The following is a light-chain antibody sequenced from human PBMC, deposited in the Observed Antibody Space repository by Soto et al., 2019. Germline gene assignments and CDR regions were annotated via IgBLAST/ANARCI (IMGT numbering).Light chain of an antibody. CDR1: QTVSSSY. CDR2: GAS. V-gene: IGKV3-20*01. J-gene: IGKJ1*01. Sequence: ETVLTQSPGTLSLSPGERATLSCRASQTVSSSYLAWYQQKPGQAPRLLIYGASSRATGIPDRFSGSGSGTDFTLTISRLETEDFAVYYCQQYCQQYGSSPSSWTFGKGTRVEIK. CDR3: QQYCQQYGSSPSSWT.